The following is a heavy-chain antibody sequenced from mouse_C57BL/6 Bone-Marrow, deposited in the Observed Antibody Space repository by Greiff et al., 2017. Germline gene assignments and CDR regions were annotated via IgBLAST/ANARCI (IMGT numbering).Heavy chain of an antibody. CDR2: IWSGGST. CDR3: ARPDFAY. V-gene: IGHV2-2*01. Sequence: QVQLQQSGPGLVQPSQSLSITCTVSGFSLPSYGVHWVRQSPGKGLEWLGVIWSGGSTDDNAAFISRLSISKDNSKSQVFFKMNSLQADDTAIYYCARPDFAYWGQGTLVTGSA. CDR1: GFSLPSYG. J-gene: IGHJ3*01.